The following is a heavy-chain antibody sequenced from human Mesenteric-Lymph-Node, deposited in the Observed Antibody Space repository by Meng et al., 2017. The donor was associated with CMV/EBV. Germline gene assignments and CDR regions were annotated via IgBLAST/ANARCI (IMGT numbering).Heavy chain of an antibody. Sequence: GSLRLSCATSGFIFDNYAMHWVRQAPGKGLEWVAVIWSDGSNEYYADSVRGRFTISRDNSKNTLYLQMNNLRVDDTAIYYCASRLRSAWGLDNWGQGTLVTVSS. D-gene: IGHD4-17*01. V-gene: IGHV3-33*01. CDR2: IWSDGSNE. J-gene: IGHJ4*02. CDR1: GFIFDNYA. CDR3: ASRLRSAWGLDN.